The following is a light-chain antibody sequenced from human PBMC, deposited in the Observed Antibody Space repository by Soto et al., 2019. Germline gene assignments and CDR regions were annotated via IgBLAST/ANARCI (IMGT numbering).Light chain of an antibody. Sequence: AIRMTQSPSSFSASTGDRVTITCRASQGISSYLAWYQQKPGKAPKLLIYAASTLQSGVPSRFSGSGSGTDFNLTISCLQSEDCATYYCQQYYSYPFTFGPGTKVDIK. J-gene: IGKJ3*01. CDR2: AAS. CDR1: QGISSY. CDR3: QQYYSYPFT. V-gene: IGKV1-8*01.